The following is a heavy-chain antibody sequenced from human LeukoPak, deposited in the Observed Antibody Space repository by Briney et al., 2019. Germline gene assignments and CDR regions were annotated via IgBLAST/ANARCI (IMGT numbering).Heavy chain of an antibody. CDR3: AKEGALRDFDY. Sequence: GESLKISCAASGFTFSNYGMHWVRQAPGKGLEWVAVIRYDGNNKYYADSVKGRFTISRDNSKNTLYLQMNSLRAEDTAVYYCAKEGALRDFDYWGQGALVTVPS. CDR1: GFTFSNYG. V-gene: IGHV3-30*02. D-gene: IGHD3-16*01. J-gene: IGHJ4*02. CDR2: IRYDGNNK.